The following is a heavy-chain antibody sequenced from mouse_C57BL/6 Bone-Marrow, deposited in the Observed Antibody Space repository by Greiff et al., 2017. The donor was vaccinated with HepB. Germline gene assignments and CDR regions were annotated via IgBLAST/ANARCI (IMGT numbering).Heavy chain of an antibody. CDR2: IYPRRGNT. CDR3: ARGGYWYFDV. CDR1: GYTFTSYG. Sequence: QVQLKQSGAELARPGASVKLSCKASGYTFTSYGISWVKQRTGQGLEWIGEIYPRRGNTYYTEKFKGKATLTADKSSSTAYMELRSLTSEDSAVYFCARGGYWYFDVWGTGTTVTVSS. J-gene: IGHJ1*03. V-gene: IGHV1-81*01.